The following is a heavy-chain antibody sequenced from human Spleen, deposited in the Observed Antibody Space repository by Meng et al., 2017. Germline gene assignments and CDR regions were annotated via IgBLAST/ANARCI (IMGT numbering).Heavy chain of an antibody. CDR2: IYYSGST. CDR1: GGSISSSSYY. Sequence: SETLSLTCTVSGGSISSSSYYWGWIRQPPGKGLEWIGSIYYSGSTYYNPSLKSRVTISVDTSKNQFSLKLSSVTAADTAVYYCARRYGGSPTDYWGQGTLVTVSS. J-gene: IGHJ4*02. D-gene: IGHD4-23*01. CDR3: ARRYGGSPTDY. V-gene: IGHV4-39*07.